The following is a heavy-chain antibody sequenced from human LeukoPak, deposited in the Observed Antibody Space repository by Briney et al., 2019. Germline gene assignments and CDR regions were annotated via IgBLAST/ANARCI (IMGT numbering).Heavy chain of an antibody. CDR1: GFSFSSYW. V-gene: IGHV3-30*18. Sequence: GGSLRLSCAASGFSFSSYWMHWVRQAPGKGLEWVAVISYDGSNNHHADSVKGRLTISRDNSKNTLYLQMNSLRADDTAVYYCAKDRSVGATGSSNYYYGMDVWGQGTTVTVS. CDR2: ISYDGSNN. D-gene: IGHD1-26*01. CDR3: AKDRSVGATGSSNYYYGMDV. J-gene: IGHJ6*02.